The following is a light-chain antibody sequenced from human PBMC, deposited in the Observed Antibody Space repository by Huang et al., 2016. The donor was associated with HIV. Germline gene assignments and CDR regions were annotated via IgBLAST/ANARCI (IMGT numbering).Light chain of an antibody. CDR1: QNIKRY. V-gene: IGKV1-39*01. CDR2: AAS. Sequence: GDTVIITCRASQNIKRYLNWYQQEPGKAPKLLISAASNLQSGVPSTFSGSGSGTDFTLTINSLQPEDSATYYCQQSASTPRTFGQGTKLEI. J-gene: IGKJ2*01. CDR3: QQSASTPRT.